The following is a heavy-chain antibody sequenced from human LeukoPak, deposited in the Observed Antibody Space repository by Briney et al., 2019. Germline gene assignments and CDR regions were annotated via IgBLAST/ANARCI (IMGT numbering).Heavy chain of an antibody. V-gene: IGHV1-2*02. D-gene: IGHD4-17*01. CDR1: GYTFTVYY. Sequence: GASVTVSCTASGYTFTVYYMHWVRQAPGQGLEWMGWINPNSGGTNYAKKFQGRVTMTRDTSISTAYMELSRLRSDDTAVYYCARAPKPTPLYGTNPHGMDVWGQGTTVTVSS. J-gene: IGHJ6*02. CDR3: ARAPKPTPLYGTNPHGMDV. CDR2: INPNSGGT.